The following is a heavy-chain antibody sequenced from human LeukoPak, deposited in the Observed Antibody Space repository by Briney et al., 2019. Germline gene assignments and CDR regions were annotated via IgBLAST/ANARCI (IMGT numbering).Heavy chain of an antibody. CDR1: GFTFGDYA. V-gene: IGHV3-49*04. Sequence: GGSLRLSCTASGFTFGDYAMSWVRQAPGKGLEWVGFIRSKAYGGTTEYAASVKGRFTISRDDSKSIAYLQMNSLKTEDTAVYCCTRDVSGEPFIYWYFDLWGRGTLVTVSS. CDR2: IRSKAYGGTT. J-gene: IGHJ2*01. CDR3: TRDVSGEPFIYWYFDL. D-gene: IGHD3-10*01.